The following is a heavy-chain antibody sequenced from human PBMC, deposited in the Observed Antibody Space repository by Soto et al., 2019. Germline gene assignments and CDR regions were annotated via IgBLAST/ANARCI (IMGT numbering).Heavy chain of an antibody. CDR1: GGTFSSYA. V-gene: IGHV1-69*13. CDR3: ARDGAPRLYYYYYGMGV. D-gene: IGHD3-16*01. CDR2: IIPIFGTA. Sequence: ASVKVSCKASGGTFSSYAISWVRQAPGQGLEWMGGIIPIFGTANYAQKFQGRVTITADESTSTAYMELSSLRSEDTAVYYCARDGAPRLYYYYYGMGVWGQGTTVTVSS. J-gene: IGHJ6*02.